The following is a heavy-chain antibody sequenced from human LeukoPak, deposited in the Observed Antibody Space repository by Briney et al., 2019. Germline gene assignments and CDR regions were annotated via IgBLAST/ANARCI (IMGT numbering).Heavy chain of an antibody. CDR1: GGSISSYY. D-gene: IGHD1-14*01. CDR2: IYYSGNT. Sequence: SETLSLTCTVSGGSISSYYWSWIRQPPGKGLEWIGYIYYSGNTNYNPSLKSRVTISVDASKNQFSLKLSSVTAADTAVYYCARGRSWFDPWGQGTLVTVSS. CDR3: ARGRSWFDP. J-gene: IGHJ5*02. V-gene: IGHV4-59*01.